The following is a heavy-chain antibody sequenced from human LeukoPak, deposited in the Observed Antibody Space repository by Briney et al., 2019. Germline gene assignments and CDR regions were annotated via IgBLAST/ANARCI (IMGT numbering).Heavy chain of an antibody. CDR3: ARVYSYGSNLKYYFDY. CDR2: IYYSGST. CDR1: GGSISSYY. J-gene: IGHJ4*02. Sequence: SETLSLTCTVSGGSISSYYWSWIRQPPGKGLEWIGYIYYSGSTNYNPSLKSRVTISVDTSKNQFSLKLSSVTAADTAVYYCARVYSYGSNLKYYFDYWGQGTLVTVSS. V-gene: IGHV4-59*01. D-gene: IGHD5-18*01.